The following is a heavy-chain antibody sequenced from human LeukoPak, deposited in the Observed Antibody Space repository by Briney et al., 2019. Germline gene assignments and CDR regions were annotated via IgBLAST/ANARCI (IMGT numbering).Heavy chain of an antibody. J-gene: IGHJ4*02. Sequence: PGGSLRLSCAASGFTFSSYGMHWVRQAPGKGLEWVAVISYDGSNKYYADSVKGRFTISRDNSKNTLYLQMNSLRAEDTAVYYCAKDGNSGSFFLGYGYFDYWGQGTLVTVSS. D-gene: IGHD1-26*01. CDR1: GFTFSSYG. CDR3: AKDGNSGSFFLGYGYFDY. V-gene: IGHV3-30*18. CDR2: ISYDGSNK.